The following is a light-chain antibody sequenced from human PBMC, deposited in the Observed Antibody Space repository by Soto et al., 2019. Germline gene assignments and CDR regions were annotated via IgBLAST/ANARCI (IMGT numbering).Light chain of an antibody. Sequence: AIQMTQSPSSLSASVGDRVTITCRASQGIRIDLGWYQQKPGKAPKLLIYAASSLHSGVPSRFSGSGSGTDFTLTISSLQPEDFATYYCLQDYNSPFTFGPGTKVYIK. J-gene: IGKJ3*01. CDR1: QGIRID. CDR3: LQDYNSPFT. CDR2: AAS. V-gene: IGKV1-6*01.